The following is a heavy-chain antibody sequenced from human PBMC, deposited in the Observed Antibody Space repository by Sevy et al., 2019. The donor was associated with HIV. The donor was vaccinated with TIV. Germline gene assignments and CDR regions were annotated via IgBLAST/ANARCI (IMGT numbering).Heavy chain of an antibody. J-gene: IGHJ4*02. Sequence: GGSLRLSCAASGFSFSSYGMHWVRQAPGKGLEWMSYIQYDGSNKDYADSAKGRFTISRDNSKNTLYLQMNSLRVEDTAVFYCVKEGGGGGGDHWGQGTLVTVSS. CDR3: VKEGGGGGGDH. V-gene: IGHV3-30*02. CDR2: IQYDGSNK. D-gene: IGHD3-16*01. CDR1: GFSFSSYG.